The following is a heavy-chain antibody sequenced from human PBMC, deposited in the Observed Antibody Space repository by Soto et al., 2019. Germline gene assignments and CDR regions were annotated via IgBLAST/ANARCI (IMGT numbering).Heavy chain of an antibody. J-gene: IGHJ6*02. V-gene: IGHV3-30*18. CDR3: AKDRRYCTNGVCSYGMDV. Sequence: AGGSLRLSCAASGFTFSSYGMHWVRQAPGKGLEWVAVISYDGSNKYYADSVKGRFTISRDNSKNTPYLQMNSLRAEDTAVYYCAKDRRYCTNGVCSYGMDVWGQGTTVTVSS. D-gene: IGHD2-8*01. CDR2: ISYDGSNK. CDR1: GFTFSSYG.